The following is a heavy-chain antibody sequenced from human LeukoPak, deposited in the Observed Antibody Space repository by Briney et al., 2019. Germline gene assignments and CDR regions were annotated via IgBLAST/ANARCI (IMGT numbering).Heavy chain of an antibody. Sequence: ASVKVSCKASGGTFSSYAISWVRQAPGQGLEWMGGIIPIFGTANYAQKFQGRVTMTRNTSISTAYMELSSLRSEDTAVYYCARGRKREYSRFWFDPWGQGTLVTVSS. CDR1: GGTFSSYA. CDR2: IIPIFGTA. CDR3: ARGRKREYSRFWFDP. J-gene: IGHJ5*02. D-gene: IGHD6-6*01. V-gene: IGHV1-69*05.